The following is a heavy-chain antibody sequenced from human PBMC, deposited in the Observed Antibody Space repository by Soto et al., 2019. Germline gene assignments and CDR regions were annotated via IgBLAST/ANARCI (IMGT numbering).Heavy chain of an antibody. CDR2: INAGNGNT. CDR3: ARDPLRLSYYGDHLYYYYYYMVV. Sequence: ASVKVSCKASGYTFTSYAMHWVRQAPGQRLEWMGWINAGNGNTKYSQKFQGRVTITRDTSASTAYMELSSLRSEDTAVYYRARDPLRLSYYGDHLYYYYYYMVVWGKGTTVTVSS. D-gene: IGHD4-17*01. CDR1: GYTFTSYA. J-gene: IGHJ6*03. V-gene: IGHV1-3*01.